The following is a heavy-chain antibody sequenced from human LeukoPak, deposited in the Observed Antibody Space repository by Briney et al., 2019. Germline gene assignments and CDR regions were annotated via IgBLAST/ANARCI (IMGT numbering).Heavy chain of an antibody. V-gene: IGHV4-39*01. J-gene: IGHJ4*02. D-gene: IGHD3-22*01. CDR1: GGSIGSSSYA. Sequence: PSETLSLTCTVSGGSIGSSSYAWGWLRQPRGKGLGWIGSIYYSGSTYYSPSINSRVTLSVDTSKTQFSLKLSSATAADTAVYYCAGQYYYDRSGYYNDYWGQGTLVTVSS. CDR2: IYYSGST. CDR3: AGQYYYDRSGYYNDY.